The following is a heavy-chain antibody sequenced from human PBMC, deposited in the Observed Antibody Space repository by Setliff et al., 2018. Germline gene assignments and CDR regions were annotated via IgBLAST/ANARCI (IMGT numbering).Heavy chain of an antibody. V-gene: IGHV3-53*01. CDR2: IKSDST. D-gene: IGHD3-16*01. CDR1: EFTFYSYT. J-gene: IGHJ5*01. Sequence: PGGSLRLSCAASEFTFYSYTMNWVRQAPGKGLEWVSRIKSDSTYYADSVKGRFTISRDDSKNMVNLQMNSLRAEDTAVYYCARDLGNWFDSWGQGTVVTVSS. CDR3: ARDLGNWFDS.